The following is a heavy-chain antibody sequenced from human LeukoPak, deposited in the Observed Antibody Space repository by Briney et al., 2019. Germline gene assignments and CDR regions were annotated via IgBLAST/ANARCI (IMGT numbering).Heavy chain of an antibody. D-gene: IGHD4-17*01. J-gene: IGHJ4*02. CDR3: ARHSNGDYDRYFDY. CDR1: GASISSYY. CDR2: IYYSGST. V-gene: IGHV4-59*08. Sequence: SETLSLTCTVSGASISSYYWSWIRQPPGKGLEWIGYIYYSGSTYYNPSLKGRVTISVGTSKNQFSLKLSSVTAADTAVYYCARHSNGDYDRYFDYWGQGTLVTVSS.